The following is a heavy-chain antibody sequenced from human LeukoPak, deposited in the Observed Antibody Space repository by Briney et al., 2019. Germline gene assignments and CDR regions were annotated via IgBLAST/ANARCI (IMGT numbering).Heavy chain of an antibody. CDR2: IKSKTDGETT. V-gene: IGHV3-15*01. Sequence: PGGSLRLSCAASGFTFSNAWMSWVRQAPGKGLEWVGRIKSKTDGETTDYAAPVKGRFTISRDDSKSTLYLQMNSLKTEDTAVYFCATCHEHWFGPLGPGALVTVSS. CDR3: ATCHEHWFGP. J-gene: IGHJ5*02. CDR1: GFTFSNAW.